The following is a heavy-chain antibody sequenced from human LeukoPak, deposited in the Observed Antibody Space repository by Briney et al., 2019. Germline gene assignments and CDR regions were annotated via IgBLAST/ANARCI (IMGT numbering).Heavy chain of an antibody. CDR2: IRSKTYGGT. V-gene: IGHV3-49*04. J-gene: IGHJ1*01. CDR3: SRGGVKDYGDGQYFQY. Sequence: GGSLRLSCTASGFTFSDYAISWVRQAPGKGLEWIGFIRSKTYGGTEYAASVKDRFVISRDDSKTIAYLQMNSLKTEDTAVYYCSRGGVKDYGDGQYFQYWGQGTLVTVSS. D-gene: IGHD4-17*01. CDR1: GFTFSDYA.